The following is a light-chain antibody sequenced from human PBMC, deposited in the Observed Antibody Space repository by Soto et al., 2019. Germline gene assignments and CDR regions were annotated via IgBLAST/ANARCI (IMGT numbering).Light chain of an antibody. CDR1: SSDVGRYNY. V-gene: IGLV2-14*01. J-gene: IGLJ3*02. Sequence: QSVLTQPASVSGSPGQSITISCTGTSSDVGRYNYVSWYQQHPGKAPKLIIYDVSYRPSGVSDRFSGSKSGNTASLTISGLQAEYEADYYCSSYTGSSTSFGGGTKLTVL. CDR2: DVS. CDR3: SSYTGSSTS.